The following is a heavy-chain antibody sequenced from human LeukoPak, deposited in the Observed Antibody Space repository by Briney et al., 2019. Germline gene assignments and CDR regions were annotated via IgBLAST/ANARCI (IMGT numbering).Heavy chain of an antibody. J-gene: IGHJ4*02. CDR1: GFSLRISGDG. Sequence: ASGPTLVNPTQTLTLTCTFSGFSLRISGDGVGWIRQPPGKALEWLALIYWNDVEHYTPSLKSRLTITKDTSKNQVVLTMTNMDPVDTATYYCVHSSESDWFGELFDYWGQGALVTVSS. CDR3: VHSSESDWFGELFDY. CDR2: IYWNDVE. V-gene: IGHV2-5*01. D-gene: IGHD3-10*01.